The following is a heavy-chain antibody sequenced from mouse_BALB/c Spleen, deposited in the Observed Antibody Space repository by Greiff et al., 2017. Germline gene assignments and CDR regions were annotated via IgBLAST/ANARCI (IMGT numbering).Heavy chain of an antibody. D-gene: IGHD1-2*01. CDR1: GFSLSTSGMG. V-gene: IGHV8-8*01. CDR2: IWWDDDK. CDR3: ARMGLRLRVDAMDY. J-gene: IGHJ4*01. Sequence: QVTLKESGPGILQPSQTLSLTCSFSGFSLSTSGMGVGWIRQPSGKGLEWLAHIWWDDDKRYNPALKSRLTISKDTSSNQVFLKIASVDTADTATYYCARMGLRLRVDAMDYWGQGTSVTVSS.